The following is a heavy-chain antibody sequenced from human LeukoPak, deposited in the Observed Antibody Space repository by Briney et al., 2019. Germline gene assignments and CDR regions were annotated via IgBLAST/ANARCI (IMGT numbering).Heavy chain of an antibody. Sequence: GGSLRLSCAASGFTFRSYSMNWVRQAPGKGLEWVSSISSSSSYIYYTDSVKGRFTISRDNANNSLHLQMNSLRVEDTAVYYCARVGRLRLGELSLWAFDIWGQGTMVTVSS. V-gene: IGHV3-21*01. CDR2: ISSSSSYI. CDR1: GFTFRSYS. CDR3: ARVGRLRLGELSLWAFDI. J-gene: IGHJ3*02. D-gene: IGHD3-16*02.